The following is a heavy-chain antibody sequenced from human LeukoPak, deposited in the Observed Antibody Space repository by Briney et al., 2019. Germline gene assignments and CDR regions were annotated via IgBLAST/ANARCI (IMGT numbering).Heavy chain of an antibody. CDR2: INHSGST. CDR1: GGSFSDYY. Sequence: SETLSLTCGVYGGSFSDYYWSWIRQPPGKGLEWMGDINHSGSTNYNPSLKSRVTISVDTSKNQFSLKLSSVTAADTAVYYCARRRAVAGTRGWFDPWGQGTLVTVSS. D-gene: IGHD6-19*01. CDR3: ARRRAVAGTRGWFDP. J-gene: IGHJ5*02. V-gene: IGHV4-34*01.